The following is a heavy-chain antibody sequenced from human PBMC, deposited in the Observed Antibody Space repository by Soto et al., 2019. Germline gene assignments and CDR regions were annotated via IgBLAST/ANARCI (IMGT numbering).Heavy chain of an antibody. CDR2: ISGSGIST. CDR3: AEGRADHYYGMDV. Sequence: EGQLLESGGGLVQPGGSLRLSCAASGFTFSSYAMNWVRQAPGKGLEWVSAISGSGISTYYADSVKGRFTISRDNSNNTLYLQTNSLRAEDTAVYYCAEGRADHYYGMDVWGQGTTVTVSS. CDR1: GFTFSSYA. V-gene: IGHV3-23*01. J-gene: IGHJ6*02.